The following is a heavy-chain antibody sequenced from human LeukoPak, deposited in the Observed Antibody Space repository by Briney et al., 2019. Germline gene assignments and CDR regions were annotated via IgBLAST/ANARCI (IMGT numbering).Heavy chain of an antibody. D-gene: IGHD1-26*01. CDR2: INHSGST. CDR1: GGSFSGYY. CDR3: ARRDGSSYYFDY. J-gene: IGHJ4*02. V-gene: IGHV4-34*01. Sequence: SETLSLTCAVYGGSFSGYYWSWIRQPPGKGLEWIGEINHSGSTNYNPSLKSRVTISVDTSKNQFSLKLSSATAADTAVYYCARRDGSSYYFDYWGQGTLVTVSS.